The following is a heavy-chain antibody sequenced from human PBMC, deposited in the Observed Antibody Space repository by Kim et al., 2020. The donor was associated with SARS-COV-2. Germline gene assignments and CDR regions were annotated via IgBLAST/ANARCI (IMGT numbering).Heavy chain of an antibody. J-gene: IGHJ3*02. D-gene: IGHD1-26*01. CDR3: ARRGVGATRHHAVDI. CDR2: IYPGDSDT. CDR1: GYTFNSYW. Sequence: GESLKISCKGSGYTFNSYWIGWVRQMPGKGLEWMGIIYPGDSDTKYGPSFQDHVTIAADRFISTAYLQWSSLQASDTAIYYCARRGVGATRHHAVDIWGQ. V-gene: IGHV5-51*01.